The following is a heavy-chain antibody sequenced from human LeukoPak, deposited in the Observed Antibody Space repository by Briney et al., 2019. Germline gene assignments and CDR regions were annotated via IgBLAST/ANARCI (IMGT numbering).Heavy chain of an antibody. J-gene: IGHJ3*02. D-gene: IGHD2-15*01. CDR1: GGTFSSYA. CDR3: ARESGVGAFDI. V-gene: IGHV1-18*01. CDR2: ISAYNGNT. Sequence: ASVKVSCKASGGTFSSYAINWVRQAPGQGLEWTGWISAYNGNTNYAQKLQGRVTMTTDTSTSTAYMELRSLRSDDTAVYYCARESGVGAFDIWGQGTMVTVSS.